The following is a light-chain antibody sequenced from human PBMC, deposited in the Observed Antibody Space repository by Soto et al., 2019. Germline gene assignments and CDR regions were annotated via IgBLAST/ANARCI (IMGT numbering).Light chain of an antibody. CDR3: QKYNGATPLT. V-gene: IGKV1-27*01. CDR2: AAS. J-gene: IGKJ4*01. Sequence: DIQMTQSPSSLSASVGDRVTITCRATQGISNYLAWYQQKPGKVPKLLIYAASTLQSGVPSRFSGSGSGTAVTLTSSSRQPEDGATYYCQKYNGATPLTFGGGTKVEIK. CDR1: QGISNY.